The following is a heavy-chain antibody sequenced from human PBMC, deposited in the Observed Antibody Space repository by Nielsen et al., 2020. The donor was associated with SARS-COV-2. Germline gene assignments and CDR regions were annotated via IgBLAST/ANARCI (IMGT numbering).Heavy chain of an antibody. CDR3: ARGVSDVGGHWFDP. CDR2: IYHSGST. D-gene: IGHD2-21*01. V-gene: IGHV4-61*01. CDR1: GDSVTSGSYF. Sequence: SETLSLTCTVSGDSVTSGSYFWSWIRQPPGKELEWIGYIYHSGSTFYNPSLKSRVTISVDTSKNQFSLKLSSVTAADTAVYYCARGVSDVGGHWFDPWGQGTLVTVSS. J-gene: IGHJ5*02.